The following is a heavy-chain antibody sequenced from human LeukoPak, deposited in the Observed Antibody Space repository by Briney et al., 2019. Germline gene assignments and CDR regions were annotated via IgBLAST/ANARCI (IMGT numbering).Heavy chain of an antibody. D-gene: IGHD3-3*01. CDR2: FDPEDGET. J-gene: IGHJ3*02. Sequence: ASVKVSCKVSGYTLTELSMHWVRQAPGKGLEWMGGFDPEDGETIYAQKFQGRVTMTEDTSTDTAYMELSSLRSEDTAVYYCATGGWARDFWSGLDAFDIWGQGTMVTVSS. CDR3: ATGGWARDFWSGLDAFDI. V-gene: IGHV1-24*01. CDR1: GYTLTELS.